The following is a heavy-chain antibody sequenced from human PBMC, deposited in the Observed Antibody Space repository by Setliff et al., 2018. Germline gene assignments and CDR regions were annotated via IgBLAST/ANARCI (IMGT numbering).Heavy chain of an antibody. CDR2: IYSSGST. Sequence: SETLSLTCTVSGGSISSGSYYWSWIRQPAGKGLEWIGRIYSSGSTKYNPSLKSRVTISGDTSKNQFSLKLSSVTAADTAVYYCARGLVTIFGVVIMSPPWFDPWGQGTLVTVSS. CDR1: GGSISSGSYY. D-gene: IGHD3-3*01. V-gene: IGHV4-61*02. CDR3: ARGLVTIFGVVIMSPPWFDP. J-gene: IGHJ5*02.